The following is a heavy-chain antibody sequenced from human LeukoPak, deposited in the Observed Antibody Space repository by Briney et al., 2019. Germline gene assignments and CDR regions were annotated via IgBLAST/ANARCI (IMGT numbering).Heavy chain of an antibody. V-gene: IGHV3-7*01. D-gene: IGHD6-13*01. J-gene: IGHJ5*02. CDR1: GFTFSSYA. Sequence: GGSLRLSCAASGFTFSSYAMSWVRQAPGKGLEWVANIRQDGSEKYYVDSVKGRFTISRDNSKNTLYLQMNSLRAEDTAVYYCARASYSSSWLPAWFDPWGQGTLVTVSS. CDR3: ARASYSSSWLPAWFDP. CDR2: IRQDGSEK.